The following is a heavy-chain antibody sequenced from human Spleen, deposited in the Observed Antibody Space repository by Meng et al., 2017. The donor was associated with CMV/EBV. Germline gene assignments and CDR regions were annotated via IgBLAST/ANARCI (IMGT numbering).Heavy chain of an antibody. J-gene: IGHJ4*02. CDR3: AKVLHGYNYVYFDY. D-gene: IGHD5-24*01. CDR2: IYYSGAT. V-gene: IGHV4-59*01. CDR1: GGSMNNYY. Sequence: SETLSLTCTVSGGSMNNYYWSWIRQPPGKGLEWLAYIYYSGATNYSPSLKNRATISVDTSKNQVSLKLSSVTAAGKAVYYCAKVLHGYNYVYFDYWGQGILVTVSS.